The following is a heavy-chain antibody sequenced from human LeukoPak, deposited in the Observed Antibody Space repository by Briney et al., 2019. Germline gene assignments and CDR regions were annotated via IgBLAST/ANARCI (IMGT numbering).Heavy chain of an antibody. D-gene: IGHD2-2*01. J-gene: IGHJ6*03. CDR3: AKDAWYCSSSSCPQYYYYMDV. Sequence: GGSLKLSCAASGFTFSTHGMHWARQAPGKGLEWVTFIRYDGSEKYYAEYVKGRFTISRDNSRNTVYLQMNSLRAEDTAVYYCAKDAWYCSSSSCPQYYYYMDVWGKGTTVTVSS. CDR2: IRYDGSEK. CDR1: GFTFSTHG. V-gene: IGHV3-30*02.